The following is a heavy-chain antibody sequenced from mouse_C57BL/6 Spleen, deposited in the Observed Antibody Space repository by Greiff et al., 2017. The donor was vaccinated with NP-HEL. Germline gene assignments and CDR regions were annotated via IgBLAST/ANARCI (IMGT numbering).Heavy chain of an antibody. Sequence: EVQVVESGGGLVKPGGSLKLSCAASGFTFSSYAMSWVRQTPEKRLEWVATISDGGSYTYYPDNVKGRFTISRDNAKNNLYLQMSHLKSEDTAMYYCARVYGSSYGFAYWGQGTLVTVSA. CDR3: ARVYGSSYGFAY. D-gene: IGHD1-1*01. CDR2: ISDGGSYT. V-gene: IGHV5-4*01. J-gene: IGHJ3*01. CDR1: GFTFSSYA.